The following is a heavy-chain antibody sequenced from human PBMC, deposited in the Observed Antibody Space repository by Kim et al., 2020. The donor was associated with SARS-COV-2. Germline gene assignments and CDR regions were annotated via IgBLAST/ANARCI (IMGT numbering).Heavy chain of an antibody. Sequence: GGSLRLSCAASEFTFSSYAMSWVRQAPGKGLEWVSIISGSGGSTFYADSVKGRFTISRDNSKNTLYLEMNSLRAEDTAVYYCAKVPSCGGDTCYSNFDYWGQGTLVSVSS. CDR1: EFTFSSYA. J-gene: IGHJ4*02. CDR3: AKVPSCGGDTCYSNFDY. CDR2: ISGSGGST. V-gene: IGHV3-23*01. D-gene: IGHD2-15*01.